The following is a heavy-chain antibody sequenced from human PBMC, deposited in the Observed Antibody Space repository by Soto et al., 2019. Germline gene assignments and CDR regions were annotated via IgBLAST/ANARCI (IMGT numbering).Heavy chain of an antibody. CDR2: IRSKAYSGTT. J-gene: IGHJ5*02. CDR1: GFSFGDSA. D-gene: IGHD6-19*01. CDR3: TRRYSSGWYWFDP. Sequence: PGGSLRLSCTASGFSFGDSAMSWFRQAPGKGLEWVGFIRSKAYSGTTEYAASVRGRFTISRDDSKSIAYLQMNSLKTEDTAVYYCTRRYSSGWYWFDPWGQGTMVPV. V-gene: IGHV3-49*03.